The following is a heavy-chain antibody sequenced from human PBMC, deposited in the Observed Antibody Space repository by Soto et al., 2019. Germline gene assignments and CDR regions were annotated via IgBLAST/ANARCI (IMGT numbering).Heavy chain of an antibody. CDR3: ARGYEIVVVITAAHYYGMDV. D-gene: IGHD3-22*01. V-gene: IGHV3-20*04. CDR1: GFSFDDYG. Sequence: EVQLVESGGGVVRPEGCLRLSCAASGFSFDDYGMSWVRQARGKGQEWVSGIHWNGGSTGYADSVKGRFTISRDNAKNSLYLQMNSLRAEDSALYYCARGYEIVVVITAAHYYGMDVWGQGTTVTVSS. CDR2: IHWNGGST. J-gene: IGHJ6*02.